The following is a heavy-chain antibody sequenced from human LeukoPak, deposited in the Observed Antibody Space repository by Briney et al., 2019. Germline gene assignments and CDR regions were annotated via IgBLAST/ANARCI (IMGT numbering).Heavy chain of an antibody. Sequence: SETLSLTCTVSGGSISSYYWSWIRQPAGKGLEWIGRIYTSGSTNYNPSLKSRVTMSVDTSKNQFSLKLSSVTAADTAVYYCARDAVYSSSYHYYYYMDVWGKGTTVTISS. CDR3: ARDAVYSSSYHYYYYMDV. CDR2: IYTSGST. V-gene: IGHV4-4*07. D-gene: IGHD6-13*01. J-gene: IGHJ6*03. CDR1: GGSISSYY.